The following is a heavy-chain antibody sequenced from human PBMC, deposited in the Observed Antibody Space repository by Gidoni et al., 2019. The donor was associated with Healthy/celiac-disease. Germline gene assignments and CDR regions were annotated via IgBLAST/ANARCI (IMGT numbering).Heavy chain of an antibody. D-gene: IGHD3-10*01. V-gene: IGHV1-2*02. CDR1: GYTFTGYY. CDR3: ARDQAITMVRGVIGY. Sequence: QVQLVQSGAEVKKPGASVKVSCTASGYTFTGYYMHWVRQAPGQGLEWMGWINPNSGGTNYAQKFQGRVTMTRDTSISTAYMELSRLRSDDTAVYYCARDQAITMVRGVIGYWGQGTLVTVSS. CDR2: INPNSGGT. J-gene: IGHJ4*02.